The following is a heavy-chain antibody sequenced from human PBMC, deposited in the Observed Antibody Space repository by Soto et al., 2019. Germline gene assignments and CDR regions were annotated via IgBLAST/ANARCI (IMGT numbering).Heavy chain of an antibody. CDR3: ARLTGGTYLSFYYYIGV. J-gene: IGHJ6*03. V-gene: IGHV4-59*01. Sequence: QVQLQESGPGLVKPSETLSLTCTVSGGSISGYYWSWIRQAPGKGLEWIGYIYYSGTTNYDLSLKSRVTMSVDTSKNQFSLKLSSVTTADTAVYYCARLTGGTYLSFYYYIGVWGKGTTVTVSS. D-gene: IGHD2-8*02. CDR2: IYYSGTT. CDR1: GGSISGYY.